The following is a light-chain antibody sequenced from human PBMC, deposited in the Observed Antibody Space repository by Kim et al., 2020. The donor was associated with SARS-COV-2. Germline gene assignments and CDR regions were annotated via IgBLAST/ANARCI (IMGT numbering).Light chain of an antibody. CDR3: ASWDDSLRAWV. Sequence: GQRVTISCSGSTSNIEGNYVHWYQHVPGTAPKLVIYKTNEWPSGVRDRFSGSKSGTSAFLAISGLRSEDEADYFCASWDDSLRAWVFGGGTQLTVL. V-gene: IGLV1-47*01. CDR2: KTN. CDR1: TSNIEGNY. J-gene: IGLJ3*02.